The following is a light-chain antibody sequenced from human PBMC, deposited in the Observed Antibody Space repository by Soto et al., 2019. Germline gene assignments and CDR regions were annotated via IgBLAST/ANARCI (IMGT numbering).Light chain of an antibody. CDR1: QSVSDNY. J-gene: IGKJ4*01. CDR3: QHYGSFPLT. Sequence: EIVLTQSPGTLSLSPGERATLSCRASQSVSDNYLGWYQQKPGQTPRLLISGASSRATGIPDRFSGSGSGTDFTLTISRLEPEDFALYYCQHYGSFPLTFGGGTKVEIK. V-gene: IGKV3-20*01. CDR2: GAS.